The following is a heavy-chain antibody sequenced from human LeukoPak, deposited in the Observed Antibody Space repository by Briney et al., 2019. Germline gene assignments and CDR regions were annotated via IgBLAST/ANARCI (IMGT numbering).Heavy chain of an antibody. J-gene: IGHJ3*02. D-gene: IGHD3-16*02. Sequence: PSETLSLTCTVSGGSISSSSYYWGWIRQPPGKGLEWIGSIYYSGSTYYNPSLKSRVTISVDTSKNQFSLKLSSVTAADTAVYYCARDFHYDYVWGSYRYRDPDAFDIWGQGTMVTVSS. CDR1: GGSISSSSYY. CDR3: ARDFHYDYVWGSYRYRDPDAFDI. V-gene: IGHV4-39*02. CDR2: IYYSGST.